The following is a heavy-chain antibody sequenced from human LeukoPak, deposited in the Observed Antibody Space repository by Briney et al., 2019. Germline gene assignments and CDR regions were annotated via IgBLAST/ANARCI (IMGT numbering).Heavy chain of an antibody. CDR2: INPNSGDT. V-gene: IGHV1-2*02. D-gene: IGHD3-9*01. Sequence: ASVKVSCKASGYTFTGYYMHWVRQAPGQGLEWMGWINPNSGDTNYAQKFQGRVTMTRDTSISTAYMELSRLRSDDTAVYYCATGRYFDWLLGNYFDYWGQGTLVTVSS. CDR3: ATGRYFDWLLGNYFDY. CDR1: GYTFTGYY. J-gene: IGHJ4*02.